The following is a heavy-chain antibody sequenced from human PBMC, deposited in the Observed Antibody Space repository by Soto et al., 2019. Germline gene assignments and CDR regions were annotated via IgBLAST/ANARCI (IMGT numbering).Heavy chain of an antibody. V-gene: IGHV1-18*01. CDR2: ISAYNGNT. D-gene: IGHD3-9*01. CDR3: ARDRYDILTGYYDPPIMDV. CDR1: GYTFTSYG. Sequence: QVQLVQSGAEVKKPGASVKVSCKASGYTFTSYGISWVRQAPGQGLEWMGWISAYNGNTNYAQKLQGRVTMTTDTSTSTAYMELRSLRSDDTAVYYCARDRYDILTGYYDPPIMDVWGKGTAVTVSS. J-gene: IGHJ6*04.